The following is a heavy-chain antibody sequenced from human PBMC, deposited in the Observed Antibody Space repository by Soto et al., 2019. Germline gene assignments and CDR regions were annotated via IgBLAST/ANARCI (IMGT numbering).Heavy chain of an antibody. CDR3: ARATVLLCPDY. V-gene: IGHV4-59*01. CDR2: IYYSGST. Sequence: PSETLSLTCAVYGGSFSGYYWSWIRQPPGKGLEWIGYIYYSGSTNYNPSLKSRVTISVDTSKNQFSLKLSSVTAADTAVYYCARATVLLCPDYWGQGTLVTVSS. D-gene: IGHD3-10*01. CDR1: GGSFSGYY. J-gene: IGHJ4*02.